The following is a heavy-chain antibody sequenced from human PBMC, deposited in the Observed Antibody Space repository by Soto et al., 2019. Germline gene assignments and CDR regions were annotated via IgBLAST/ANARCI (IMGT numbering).Heavy chain of an antibody. CDR3: VNGDGFILAV. J-gene: IGHJ6*02. V-gene: IGHV3-53*02. CDR2: TNTGGTT. D-gene: IGHD2-8*01. Sequence: EVQVLATGGGLIQPGGSLRLSCAASGFTVNSNYMSWVRQAPGEGLQLVSITNTGGTTYYADAVKGRCTVSRDKSKNTLYLQINSLRAEDTAVYYLVNGDGFILAVWGQGTTGSGSS. CDR1: GFTVNSNY.